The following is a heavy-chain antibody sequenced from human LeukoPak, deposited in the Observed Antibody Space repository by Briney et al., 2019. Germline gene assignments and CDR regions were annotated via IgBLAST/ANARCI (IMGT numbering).Heavy chain of an antibody. CDR3: ASRGGTYPKYYYMDV. V-gene: IGHV1-2*02. Sequence: ASVKVSCKASEYTFTGSYMHWVRQAPGQGLEWMGWINPNNGGTIYAQKFQGRVTMTGDTSISTAYMELSSLRSDDTAVYYCASRGGTYPKYYYMDVWGKGTTVTVSS. CDR1: EYTFTGSY. CDR2: INPNNGGT. J-gene: IGHJ6*03.